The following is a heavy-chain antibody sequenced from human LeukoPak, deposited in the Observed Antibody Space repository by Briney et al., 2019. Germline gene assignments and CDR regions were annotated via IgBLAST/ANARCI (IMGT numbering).Heavy chain of an antibody. CDR3: ARWYGGDAFDI. CDR1: GYSFTSYW. CDR2: VHPGDSDT. J-gene: IGHJ3*02. Sequence: LGESLKISCKVSGYSFTSYWIGWVRQMPGKGLEWMGIVHPGDSDTRYSPSFQGQVTIPADKSISTAYLQWSSLKASDTAMYYCARWYGGDAFDIWGQGTMVTVSS. D-gene: IGHD6-13*01. V-gene: IGHV5-51*01.